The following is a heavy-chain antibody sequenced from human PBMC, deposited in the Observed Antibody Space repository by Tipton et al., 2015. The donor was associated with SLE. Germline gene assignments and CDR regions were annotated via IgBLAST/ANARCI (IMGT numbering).Heavy chain of an antibody. D-gene: IGHD6-6*01. CDR3: ASMSSSSYYFDY. CDR1: GFTFSDYY. V-gene: IGHV3-11*06. Sequence: GSLRLSCAASGFTFSDYYMSWIRQAPGKGLEWVSYISSSSYTNYADSVKGRFTISRDNAKNSLYLQMNSLRAEDTAVYYCASMSSSSYYFDYWGQGTLVTVSS. J-gene: IGHJ4*02. CDR2: ISSSSYT.